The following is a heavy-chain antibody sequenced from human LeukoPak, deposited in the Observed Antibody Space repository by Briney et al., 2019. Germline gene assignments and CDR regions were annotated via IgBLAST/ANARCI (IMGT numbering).Heavy chain of an antibody. Sequence: PSETLSLTCTVSGGSISTYNYYWGWIRQPPGKGPEWIGSVYYSGNTYYNPSLKSRVTMSVDTSKNQFSLKLSSVTAADTAVYYCARVACSGGSCTFDYWGQGTLVTVSS. CDR1: GGSISTYNYY. D-gene: IGHD2-15*01. J-gene: IGHJ4*02. V-gene: IGHV4-39*07. CDR3: ARVACSGGSCTFDY. CDR2: VYYSGNT.